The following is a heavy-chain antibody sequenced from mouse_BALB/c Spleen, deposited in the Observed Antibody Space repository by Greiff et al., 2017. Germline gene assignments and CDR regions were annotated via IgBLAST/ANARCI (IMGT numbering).Heavy chain of an antibody. D-gene: IGHD3-3*01. J-gene: IGHJ3*01. CDR3: ARFSRTGFAY. CDR1: GFNIKDYY. Sequence: VHVEQSGAELVRPGAFVKLSCEASGFNIKDYYMHWVRQRPEQGLEWIGWIDPENGNTIYDPKFQGQASITADKSSNTAYLQLSSLTSEDTAVYYCARFSRTGFAYWGQGTLVTVSA. V-gene: IGHV14-1*02. CDR2: IDPENGNT.